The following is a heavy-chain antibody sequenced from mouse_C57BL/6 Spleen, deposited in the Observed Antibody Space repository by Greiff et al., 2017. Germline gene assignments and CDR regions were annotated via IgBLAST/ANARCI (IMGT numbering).Heavy chain of an antibody. D-gene: IGHD1-1*01. CDR1: GYSITSGYD. CDR3: ARQGSYYYGSSYDYAMDY. CDR2: ISYSGST. V-gene: IGHV3-1*01. J-gene: IGHJ4*01. Sequence: VQLKESGPGMVKPSQSLSLTCTVTGYSITSGYDWHWIRHFPGNKLEWMGYISYSGSTNYNPSLKSRISITHDTSKNHFFLKLNSVTTEDTATYYCARQGSYYYGSSYDYAMDYWGQGTSVTVSS.